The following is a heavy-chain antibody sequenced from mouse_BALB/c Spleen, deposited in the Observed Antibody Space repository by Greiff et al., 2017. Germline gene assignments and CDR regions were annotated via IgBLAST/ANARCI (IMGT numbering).Heavy chain of an antibody. J-gene: IGHJ4*01. CDR3: ARNGLSRGAMDY. CDR1: GFTFSSYT. CDR2: ISNGGGST. D-gene: IGHD1-1*01. Sequence: EVQRVESGGGLVQPGGSLKLSCAASGFTFSSYTMSWVRQTPEKRLEWVAYISNGGGSTYYPDTVKGRFTISRDNAKNTLYLQMSSLKSEDTAMYYCARNGLSRGAMDYWGQGTSVTVSS. V-gene: IGHV5-12-2*01.